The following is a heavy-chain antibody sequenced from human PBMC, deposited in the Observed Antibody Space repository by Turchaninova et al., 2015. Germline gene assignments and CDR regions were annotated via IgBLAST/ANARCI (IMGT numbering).Heavy chain of an antibody. CDR1: GFTFTNAW. J-gene: IGHJ4*02. D-gene: IGHD2-21*02. CDR2: MKSKSDGDTT. Sequence: EVQLVESGGGLVKPGGSLRLSCAASGFTFTNAWMGWVRQAPGKGLEWVGRMKSKSDGDTTEYSAPVKGRFTISRDDSQNTLYLQMNGLQTEDTAVYYCTTESVTSLKYWGQGTLVTVSS. CDR3: TTESVTSLKY. V-gene: IGHV3-15*01.